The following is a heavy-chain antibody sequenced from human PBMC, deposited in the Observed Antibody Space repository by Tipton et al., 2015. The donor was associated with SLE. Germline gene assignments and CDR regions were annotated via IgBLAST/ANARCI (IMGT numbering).Heavy chain of an antibody. V-gene: IGHV3-9*01. J-gene: IGHJ4*02. Sequence: RSLRLSCAASGFTFDDYAMSWVRQTPGKGLEWVSGISWNSGNIGYADSVKGRFTISRDNVKNSLFLQMNSLRAEDTAVYYCARGRIAAAGNGYWGQGTLVTVSS. D-gene: IGHD6-13*01. CDR2: ISWNSGNI. CDR3: ARGRIAAAGNGY. CDR1: GFTFDDYA.